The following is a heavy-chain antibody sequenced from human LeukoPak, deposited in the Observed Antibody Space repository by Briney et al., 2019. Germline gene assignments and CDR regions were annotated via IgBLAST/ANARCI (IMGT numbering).Heavy chain of an antibody. CDR2: ISSSGSTI. CDR3: ARDFDSSGFDY. V-gene: IGHV3-48*03. CDR1: GFTFSSYE. D-gene: IGHD3-22*01. J-gene: IGHJ4*02. Sequence: PGGSLRLSCAASGFTFSSYEMNWVRQAPGKGLEWVSYISSSGSTIYSADSVKGRFTISRDNAKNPLYLQMNSLRAEDTAVYYCARDFDSSGFDYWGQGTLVTVSS.